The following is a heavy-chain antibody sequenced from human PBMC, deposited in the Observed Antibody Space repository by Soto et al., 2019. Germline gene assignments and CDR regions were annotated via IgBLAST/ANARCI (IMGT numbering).Heavy chain of an antibody. Sequence: SETLSLTCTVSGGSISSGGYYWSWIRQHPGKGLEWIGYIYYSGSTYYNPSLKSRVTISVDTSKNQSSLKLSSVTAADTAVYYCASLKRGYSYGYFDYWGQGTLVTVSS. D-gene: IGHD5-18*01. CDR3: ASLKRGYSYGYFDY. CDR1: GGSISSGGYY. CDR2: IYYSGST. V-gene: IGHV4-31*03. J-gene: IGHJ4*02.